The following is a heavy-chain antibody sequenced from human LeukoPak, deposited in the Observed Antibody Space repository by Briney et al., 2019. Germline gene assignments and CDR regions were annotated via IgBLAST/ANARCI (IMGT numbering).Heavy chain of an antibody. CDR1: GESFSGYS. CDR3: AKKKVDVVGNQYYYYYGLDV. Sequence: SETLSLTCAFYGESFSGYSLTWIRQPPGKGLEWIGEINHSGINHFNPSLKSRVTISADTSKKQVFLNLSAVTAADTAIYYRAKKKVDVVGNQYYYYYGLDVWGQGTTVTVSS. J-gene: IGHJ6*02. D-gene: IGHD2-21*01. V-gene: IGHV4-34*01. CDR2: INHSGIN.